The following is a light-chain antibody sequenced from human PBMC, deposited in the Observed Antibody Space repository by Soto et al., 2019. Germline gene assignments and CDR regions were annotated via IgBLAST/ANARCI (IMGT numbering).Light chain of an antibody. CDR3: QQFYSDPLT. CDR1: QGIKNY. V-gene: IGKV1-9*01. Sequence: DIQLTQSPTFLSASVGDRDTITCRASQGIKNYLGWYQQKPGKAPKFLIFGASSLQSGVPSRFSGSGSGTEFTLTIGSLQPEDFATYYCQQFYSDPLTFGGGTKVDIK. CDR2: GAS. J-gene: IGKJ4*01.